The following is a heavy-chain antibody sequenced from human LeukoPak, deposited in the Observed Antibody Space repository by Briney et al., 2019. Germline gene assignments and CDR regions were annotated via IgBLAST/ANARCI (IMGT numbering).Heavy chain of an antibody. CDR3: ARGSRRSYFDY. V-gene: IGHV4-39*07. Sequence: SETLSLTCTVSGGPISSSSYYWGWIRQPPGKELEWIGSIYSGGSSYYNPSLKSRVTISVDTPNNQFSLKVNSVTAADTAVYYCARGSRRSYFDYWGPGALVLVSS. CDR2: IYSGGSS. CDR1: GGPISSSSYY. J-gene: IGHJ4*02.